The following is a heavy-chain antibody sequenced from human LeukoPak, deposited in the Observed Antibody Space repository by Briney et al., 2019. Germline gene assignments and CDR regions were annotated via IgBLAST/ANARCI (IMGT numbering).Heavy chain of an antibody. Sequence: ASVKVSCKASGYTFTGYFMHWVRQAPGQGLEWMGWINPNSGGTNYAQKFQGRVTMTRDTSISTAYMELSRLRSDDTAVYYCARDLFIDAGSTMFDHWGQGTLVTVSS. CDR1: GYTFTGYF. CDR3: ARDLFIDAGSTMFDH. CDR2: INPNSGGT. J-gene: IGHJ4*02. V-gene: IGHV1-2*02. D-gene: IGHD3-16*02.